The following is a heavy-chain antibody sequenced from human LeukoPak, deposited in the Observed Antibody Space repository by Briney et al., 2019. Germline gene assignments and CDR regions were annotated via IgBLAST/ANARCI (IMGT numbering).Heavy chain of an antibody. D-gene: IGHD4-17*01. CDR2: ISSNGGST. Sequence: GGSLRLSCAASGFTFSNYAMHWVRQASGKGLEYVSAISSNGGSTYYADSVKGRFTISRVNSRNTLYLQMGSLRAEDMAVYYCARGLTTGEYWGQGTLVTVSS. J-gene: IGHJ4*02. CDR1: GFTFSNYA. CDR3: ARGLTTGEY. V-gene: IGHV3-64*02.